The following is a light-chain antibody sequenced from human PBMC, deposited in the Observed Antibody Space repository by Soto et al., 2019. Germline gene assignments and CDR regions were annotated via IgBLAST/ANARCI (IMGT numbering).Light chain of an antibody. Sequence: AIQMTQSPTSLSASVGDRVTITCRASQDIRNDLGWYQQKPGKAPQLLICAASTLQSGLPSRFSGSGSGTDFTLTISSLQPEDFATYYCLQDYNYPRTFGQGTKVEIK. CDR2: AAS. CDR3: LQDYNYPRT. V-gene: IGKV1-6*01. CDR1: QDIRND. J-gene: IGKJ1*01.